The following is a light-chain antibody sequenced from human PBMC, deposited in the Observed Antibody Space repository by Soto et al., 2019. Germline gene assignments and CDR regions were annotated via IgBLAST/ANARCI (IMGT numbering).Light chain of an antibody. J-gene: IGLJ1*01. CDR1: SSDVGNYNL. CDR3: SSYASGSTFYV. CDR2: EVS. V-gene: IGLV2-23*02. Sequence: QSALTQPASVSGSPGQSITISCTGTSSDVGNYNLVSWYQQHPGKAPKLMIYEVSKRPSGVSNRFSGSKSGNTASLTISGLQAEDEADYYCSSYASGSTFYVFGTGTKVTVL.